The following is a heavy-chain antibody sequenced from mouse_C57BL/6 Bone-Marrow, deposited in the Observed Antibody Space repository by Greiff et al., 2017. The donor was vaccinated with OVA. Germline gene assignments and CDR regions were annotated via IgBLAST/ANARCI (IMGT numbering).Heavy chain of an antibody. V-gene: IGHV1-50*01. CDR1: GYTFTSYW. J-gene: IGHJ1*03. D-gene: IGHD2-10*02. Sequence: QVQLQQPGAELVKPGASVKLSCKASGYTFTSYWMQWVKQRPGQGLEWIGELDPSDSYTNYNQKFKGKATLTVDTSSSTAYMQLSSLTSEDSAVYYCAGGGSLGYWYFDVWGTGTTVTVSA. CDR3: AGGGSLGYWYFDV. CDR2: LDPSDSYT.